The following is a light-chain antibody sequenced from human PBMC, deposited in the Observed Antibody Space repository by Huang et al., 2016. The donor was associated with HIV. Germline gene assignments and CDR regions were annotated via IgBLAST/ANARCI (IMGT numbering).Light chain of an antibody. CDR1: RSLLHSNGYNY. Sequence: DIVMIQSPLSLPVTPGEPASISCTSSRSLLHSNGYNYLDWYLQKPGQSPQLLSFLGSNRASGVPDRFSGSGSGTYFSLKISRVEAEDVGVYYCMQALHTPYTFGQGTKLEIK. CDR3: MQALHTPYT. CDR2: LGS. V-gene: IGKV2-28*01. J-gene: IGKJ2*01.